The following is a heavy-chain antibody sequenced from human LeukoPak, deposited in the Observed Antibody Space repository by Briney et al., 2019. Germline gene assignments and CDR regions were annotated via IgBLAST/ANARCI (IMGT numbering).Heavy chain of an antibody. CDR2: INGDGSNT. Sequence: PGGSLRLSCAASGFTFSSHWMHWVRQAPGKGLVWVSRINGDGSNTTYADSVKGRFTISRDNSKNTLYLQMNSLRAEDTAVYYCARDRTSSAGTTTQYYYYYGMDVWGQGTTVTVSS. J-gene: IGHJ6*02. CDR1: GFTFSSHW. D-gene: IGHD1-1*01. CDR3: ARDRTSSAGTTTQYYYYYGMDV. V-gene: IGHV3-74*03.